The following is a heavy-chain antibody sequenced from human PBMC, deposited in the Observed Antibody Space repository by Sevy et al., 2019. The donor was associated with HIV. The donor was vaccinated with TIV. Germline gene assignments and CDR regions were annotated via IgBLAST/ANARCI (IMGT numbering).Heavy chain of an antibody. CDR3: AKEDTHRRRDF. CDR1: AVPFSNYA. CDR2: IGTSGSTT. Sequence: GGSLRLSCAASAVPFSNYAMSWVRQAPGKGLEWVSTIGTSGSTTNYAGPVRCRFTISRDNSRNTLYLQMNTLRVEDTAVYYCAKEDTHRRRDFWGQGTLVTVSS. V-gene: IGHV3-23*01. J-gene: IGHJ4*02.